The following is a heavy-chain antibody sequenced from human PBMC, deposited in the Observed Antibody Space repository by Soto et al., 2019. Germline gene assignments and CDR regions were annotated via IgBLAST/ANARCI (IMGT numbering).Heavy chain of an antibody. CDR1: GFTFSSYG. J-gene: IGHJ4*02. V-gene: IGHV3-33*08. D-gene: IGHD6-13*01. CDR2: IWYDGSNK. CDR3: ARGAAAGTWRVDY. Sequence: QVQLVESGGGVVQPGRSLRLSCAASGFTFSSYGMHWVRQAPGKALEWVAVIWYDGSNKYYADSVKGRFTISRDNSKNTLYLQMNSLRAEDTAVYYCARGAAAGTWRVDYWGQGTLVTVSS.